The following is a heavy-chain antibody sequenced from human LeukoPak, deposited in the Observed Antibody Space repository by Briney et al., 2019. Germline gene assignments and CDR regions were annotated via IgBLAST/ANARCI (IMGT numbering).Heavy chain of an antibody. V-gene: IGHV1-69*05. CDR2: IIPIFGTA. D-gene: IGHD4-17*01. CDR3: ARERDYGDPRD. Sequence: SVKVSCKASGGTFSSYAISWVRQAPGQGLEWMGRIIPIFGTADYAQKFQGRVTITTDESTSTAYMELSSLRSEDTAVYYCARERDYGDPRDWGQGTLVTVSS. J-gene: IGHJ4*02. CDR1: GGTFSSYA.